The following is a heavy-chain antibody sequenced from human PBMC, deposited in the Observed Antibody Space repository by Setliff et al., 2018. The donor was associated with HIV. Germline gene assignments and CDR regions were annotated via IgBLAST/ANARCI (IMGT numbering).Heavy chain of an antibody. J-gene: IGHJ4*02. CDR1: GYIFGNYG. V-gene: IGHV1-18*01. CDR2: ISGHNSNT. D-gene: IGHD5-12*01. Sequence: ASVKVSCKASGYIFGNYGINWVRQAPGQGLEWMGWISGHNSNTNSAQKVQGRVIMTTDTSTSTAYMELSSLRSEDTGMYYCARDAGYSGSAWNYWGQGTLVTVSS. CDR3: ARDAGYSGSAWNY.